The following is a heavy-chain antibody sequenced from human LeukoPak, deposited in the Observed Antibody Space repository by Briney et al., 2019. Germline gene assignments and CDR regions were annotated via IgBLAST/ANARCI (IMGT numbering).Heavy chain of an antibody. Sequence: ASVKVSCKASGGTFSSYTINWVRQAPGQGLEWMGRVIPILGIGNNAQKFQGRVTITADKSTSTAYMELSSLRSADTAVHYCAREMTTVTPSFDYWGQGTLVTVSS. CDR1: GGTFSSYT. CDR2: VIPILGIG. D-gene: IGHD4-17*01. CDR3: AREMTTVTPSFDY. V-gene: IGHV1-69*02. J-gene: IGHJ4*02.